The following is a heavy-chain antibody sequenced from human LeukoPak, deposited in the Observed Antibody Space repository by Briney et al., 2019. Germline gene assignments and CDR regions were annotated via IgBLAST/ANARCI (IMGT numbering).Heavy chain of an antibody. J-gene: IGHJ4*02. CDR3: ASTRGAAVAGRFDS. D-gene: IGHD6-19*01. CDR2: IYHSGNT. V-gene: IGHV4-4*09. CDR1: GASMSSNY. Sequence: PSETLSLTCNVSGASMSSNYWSWIRQPPGKGLEWIGYIYHSGNTNYSPSLESRVTMSVDESKNQISLWVHFVSAADTAVYYCASTRGAAVAGRFDSWGQGTLVTVSS.